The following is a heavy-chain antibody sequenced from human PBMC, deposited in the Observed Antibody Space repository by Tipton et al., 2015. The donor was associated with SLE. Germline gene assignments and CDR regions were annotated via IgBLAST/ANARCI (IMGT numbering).Heavy chain of an antibody. CDR3: ARLLLKPSRCMDV. CDR2: ISGSGGST. Sequence: LRLSCAASGFSFSTYAMSWVRQAPGKGLEWVSVISGSGGSTYSADSVRGRFTISRDNAKKSLYLQMNSLRPEDTALYYCARLLLKPSRCMDVWGKGTTVTVSS. V-gene: IGHV3-23*01. D-gene: IGHD2-15*01. J-gene: IGHJ6*03. CDR1: GFSFSTYA.